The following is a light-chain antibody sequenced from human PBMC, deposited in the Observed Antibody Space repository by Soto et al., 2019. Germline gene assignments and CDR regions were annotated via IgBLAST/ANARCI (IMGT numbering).Light chain of an antibody. J-gene: IGKJ1*01. V-gene: IGKV3-15*01. CDR1: QSVSSN. CDR2: GAS. Sequence: EIVMTQSPATLSVTPGERATLSCRASQSVSSNVACYQQKPGQAPRLLIYGASARAIAVPARFTASGSGTEFTLIISSLQSEDFAVYYCQQYNSWPRTFGQGTKVEIK. CDR3: QQYNSWPRT.